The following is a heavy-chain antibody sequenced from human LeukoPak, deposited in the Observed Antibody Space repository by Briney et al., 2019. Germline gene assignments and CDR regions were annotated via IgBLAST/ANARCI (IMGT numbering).Heavy chain of an antibody. V-gene: IGHV1-18*01. CDR3: ARAEGSGWYWGLAYYFDY. CDR2: ISAYNGNT. D-gene: IGHD6-19*01. Sequence: ASVNVSCKASGYTFTSYGISWVRQAPGQGLEWMGWISAYNGNTNYAQKLQGRVTMTTDTSTSTAYMELRSLRSDDTAVYYCARAEGSGWYWGLAYYFDYWGQGTLVTVSS. CDR1: GYTFTSYG. J-gene: IGHJ4*02.